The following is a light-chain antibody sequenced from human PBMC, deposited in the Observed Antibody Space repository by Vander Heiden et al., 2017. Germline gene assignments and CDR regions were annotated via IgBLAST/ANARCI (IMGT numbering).Light chain of an antibody. Sequence: QSVLTQPPSVSGAPGQRVPIPCTGSSSNIGAGYDVHWYQQLPGTAPKLLIYGNSNRPSGVPDRFSGPKSGTSASLAITGLQAEDEADYYCQSYDSSLSGHVVFGGGTKLTVL. CDR3: QSYDSSLSGHVV. CDR1: SSNIGAGYD. J-gene: IGLJ2*01. CDR2: GNS. V-gene: IGLV1-40*01.